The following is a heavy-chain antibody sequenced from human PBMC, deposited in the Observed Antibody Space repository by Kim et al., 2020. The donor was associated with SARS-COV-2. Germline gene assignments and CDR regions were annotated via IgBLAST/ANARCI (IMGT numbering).Heavy chain of an antibody. V-gene: IGHV4-34*01. J-gene: IGHJ4*02. CDR1: GGSFSGYY. CDR3: AREMRRALTWFDY. CDR2: INHSGST. Sequence: SETLSLTCAVYGGSFSGYYWSWIRQPPGKGLEWIGEINHSGSTNYNPSLKSRVTISVDTSKNQFSLKLSSVTAADTAVYYCAREMRRALTWFDYWGQGTLGTVSS.